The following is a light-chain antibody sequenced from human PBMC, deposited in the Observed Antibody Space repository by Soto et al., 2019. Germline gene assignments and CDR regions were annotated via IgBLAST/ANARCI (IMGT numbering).Light chain of an antibody. CDR2: KAS. CDR3: QQYNSYPYT. V-gene: IGKV1-5*03. Sequence: EIQMTQSPSTLAASVGDRVTITCRASQSISSWLAWYQQKPGKAPNLLIYKASSLQSGVPSRFSGSGSGTEFTLTISGLQPDDFATYYCQQYNSYPYTFGQGTKLEI. CDR1: QSISSW. J-gene: IGKJ2*01.